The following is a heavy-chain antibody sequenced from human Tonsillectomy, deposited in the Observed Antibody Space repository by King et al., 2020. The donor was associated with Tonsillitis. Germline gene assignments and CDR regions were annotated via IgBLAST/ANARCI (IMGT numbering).Heavy chain of an antibody. CDR2: IYYSGST. V-gene: IGHV4-31*03. CDR3: AGVSMIVVVLDY. Sequence: QLQESGPGLVKPSQTLSLTCTVSGGSISSGGYYWSWSRQHPGKGLEWIGYIYYSGSTYYNPSLNSRVTISVDTSKNQFSLKLRSLTAADTSVYYCAGVSMIVVVLDYWGQGTLVTVSS. J-gene: IGHJ4*02. D-gene: IGHD3-22*01. CDR1: GGSISSGGYY.